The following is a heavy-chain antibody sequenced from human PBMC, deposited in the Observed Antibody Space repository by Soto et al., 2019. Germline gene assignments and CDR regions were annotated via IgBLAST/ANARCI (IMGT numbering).Heavy chain of an antibody. D-gene: IGHD3-16*01. J-gene: IGHJ5*02. CDR3: ARGGVVTWTYNWFDP. CDR2: INPNSGGT. Sequence: QVQLVQSGAEVKKPGASVKVSCKASGYTFTGYYMHWVRQAPGQGLEWMGWINPNSGGTNYAQKFQGRVTMTRDTSISTAYMELSRLRSADTAVYYCARGGVVTWTYNWFDPWGQGTLVTVSS. CDR1: GYTFTGYY. V-gene: IGHV1-2*02.